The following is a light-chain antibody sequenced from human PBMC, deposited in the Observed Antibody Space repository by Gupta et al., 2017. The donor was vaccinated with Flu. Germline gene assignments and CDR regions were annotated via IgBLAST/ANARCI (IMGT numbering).Light chain of an antibody. Sequence: DIQMTQSPSSLSASVGDRVTITFRASQYINNYLNWYQHKPGKAPQLLIYGASSLQSGVPSTFSCSGSGTDFTLTITILQPEDFATYYCQQTYDTLLTFGGGTKVEIK. V-gene: IGKV1-39*01. J-gene: IGKJ4*01. CDR3: QQTYDTLLT. CDR1: QYINNY. CDR2: GAS.